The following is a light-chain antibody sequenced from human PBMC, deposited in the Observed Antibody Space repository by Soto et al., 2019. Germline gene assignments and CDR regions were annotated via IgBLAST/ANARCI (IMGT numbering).Light chain of an antibody. V-gene: IGLV2-14*01. CDR3: SSYTFTSTLYV. CDR2: EVT. CDR1: SSDVGGHNY. J-gene: IGLJ1*01. Sequence: QSVLTQPASVSGSLGQSITISCTGSSSDVGGHNYVSWYQQHPGKAPKLMIYEVTKRPSGVSNRFSGSKSGNTASLTISGLQAEDEADYYCSSYTFTSTLYVFGTGTKVTVL.